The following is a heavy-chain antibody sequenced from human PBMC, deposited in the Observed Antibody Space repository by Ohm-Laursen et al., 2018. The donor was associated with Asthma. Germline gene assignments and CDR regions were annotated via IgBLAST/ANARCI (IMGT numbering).Heavy chain of an antibody. D-gene: IGHD3-9*01. Sequence: GSLRLSCSASGFTFSSYAMSWVRQAPGKGLEWVSAISGSGGSTYYADSVKGRFTISRDNSKNTLYLQMNSLRAEDTAVYYCAKVTDFPRYFDWLYPGDYYYYGMDVWGQGTTVTVSS. CDR3: AKVTDFPRYFDWLYPGDYYYYGMDV. J-gene: IGHJ6*02. CDR1: GFTFSSYA. V-gene: IGHV3-23*01. CDR2: ISGSGGST.